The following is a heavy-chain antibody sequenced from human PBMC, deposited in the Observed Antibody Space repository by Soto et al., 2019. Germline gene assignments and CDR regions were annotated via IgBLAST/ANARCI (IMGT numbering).Heavy chain of an antibody. CDR2: INDRGSI. D-gene: IGHD3-9*01. CDR3: ARESHDILTGPPWVWYFDL. Sequence: QVQLQQWGAGPLRPLETLSLTCGVSGGSFSGYYWAWIRQSPGKGLEWIGEINDRGSINYNPSLTSRVSISVATSKNHSSLHLRSVTAADTAVYYCARESHDILTGPPWVWYFDLWGRGTLVTVSS. J-gene: IGHJ2*01. CDR1: GGSFSGYY. V-gene: IGHV4-34*01.